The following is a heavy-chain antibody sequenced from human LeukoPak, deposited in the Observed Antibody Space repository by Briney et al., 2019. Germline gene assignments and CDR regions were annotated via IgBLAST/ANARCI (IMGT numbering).Heavy chain of an antibody. D-gene: IGHD3-10*01. CDR2: ISYDGSNK. V-gene: IGHV3-30*18. CDR1: GLTFSSYG. CDR3: ANMDGDDY. Sequence: PGRSLRLSCAASGLTFSSYGMHWVRQAPGKGLEWVAVISYDGSNKYYADSVKGRFTISRDNSKNTLYLQMNSLRAEDTAVYYCANMDGDDYWGQGTLVTVSS. J-gene: IGHJ4*02.